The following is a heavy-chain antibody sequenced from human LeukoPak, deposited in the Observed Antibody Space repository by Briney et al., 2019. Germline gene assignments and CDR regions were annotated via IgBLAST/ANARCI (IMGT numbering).Heavy chain of an antibody. D-gene: IGHD3-22*01. Sequence: VSVKVSCKASGGTFSSYAISWVRQAPGQGLEWMGIINPSGGSTSYAQKFQGRVTMTRDTSTSTVYMELSSLRSEDTAVYYCAREYYYDSSGYPSNDYWAQGTLVTVSS. CDR1: GGTFSSYA. CDR3: AREYYYDSSGYPSNDY. J-gene: IGHJ4*02. V-gene: IGHV1-46*01. CDR2: INPSGGST.